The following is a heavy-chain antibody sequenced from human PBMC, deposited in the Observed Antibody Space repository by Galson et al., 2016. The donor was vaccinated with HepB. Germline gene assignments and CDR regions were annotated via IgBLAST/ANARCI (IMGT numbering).Heavy chain of an antibody. Sequence: CAISGDSVSSNSATWNWIRQSPSRGLEWLGRTYYRSKWYNDYALSVKSRITINPDTSKNQFSLRLTSVTAADTAVYYCAGATTHTYGDKGAIWYNWFDPWGQGTLVTVAS. J-gene: IGHJ5*02. CDR2: TYYRSKWYN. CDR3: AGATTHTYGDKGAIWYNWFDP. D-gene: IGHD2-21*02. CDR1: GDSVSSNSAT. V-gene: IGHV6-1*01.